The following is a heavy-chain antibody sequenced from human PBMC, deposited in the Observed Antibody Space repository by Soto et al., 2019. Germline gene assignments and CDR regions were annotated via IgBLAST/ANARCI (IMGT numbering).Heavy chain of an antibody. CDR2: IIPIFGTA. CDR3: ARDVTMVRGVNAPYYYYGMDV. CDR1: GGTFSSYA. D-gene: IGHD3-10*01. Sequence: GASVKVSCKASGGTFSSYAISWVRQAPGQGLEWKGGIIPIFGTANYAQKFQGRVTITADESTSTAYMELSSLRSEDTAVYYCARDVTMVRGVNAPYYYYGMDVWGQGTTVTVSS. J-gene: IGHJ6*02. V-gene: IGHV1-69*13.